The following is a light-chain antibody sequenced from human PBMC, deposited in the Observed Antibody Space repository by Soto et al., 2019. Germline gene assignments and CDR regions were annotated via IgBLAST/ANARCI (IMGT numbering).Light chain of an antibody. V-gene: IGLV2-14*01. Sequence: QSALIQPASVSGSPGQSITISCTGTSSDVGGYNYVSWYQQHPGKAPKLMIYEVSNRPSGVSNRFSGSKSGNTASLIISGLQAEDEADYYCSSYTSSSTPWVFGGGTKLT. J-gene: IGLJ3*02. CDR1: SSDVGGYNY. CDR2: EVS. CDR3: SSYTSSSTPWV.